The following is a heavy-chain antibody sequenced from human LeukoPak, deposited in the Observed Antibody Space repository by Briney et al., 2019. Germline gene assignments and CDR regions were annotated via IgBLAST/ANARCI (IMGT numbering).Heavy chain of an antibody. CDR1: GFTFSSYS. Sequence: GGSLRLSCAASGFTFSSYSMNWVRQAPGKGLEWVSSISSSSSYIYYADSVKGRFTISRDNAENSLYLQMNSLRAEDTAVYYCAKRGAEVGATVAPGDYWGQGTLVTVSS. J-gene: IGHJ4*02. V-gene: IGHV3-21*04. CDR2: ISSSSSYI. D-gene: IGHD1-26*01. CDR3: AKRGAEVGATVAPGDY.